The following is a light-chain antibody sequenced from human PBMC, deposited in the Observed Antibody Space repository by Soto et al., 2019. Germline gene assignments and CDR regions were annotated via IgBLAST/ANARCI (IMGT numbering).Light chain of an antibody. J-gene: IGLJ3*02. V-gene: IGLV2-14*03. CDR2: DVT. Sequence: QSVLTQPASVSGSPGQLVTISCTGTSDDVGGHYYVSWYQQHAGKAPKLIIYDVTVLPSGVSGRVSGSKSGNTASLTISGLQAEDEADYDSSAYKTRIYEVLFGGGTQLTVL. CDR1: SDDVGGHYY. CDR3: SAYKTRIYEVL.